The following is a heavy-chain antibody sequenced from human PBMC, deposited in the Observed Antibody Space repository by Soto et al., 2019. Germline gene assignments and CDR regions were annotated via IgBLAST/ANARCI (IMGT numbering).Heavy chain of an antibody. J-gene: IGHJ4*02. Sequence: PSETLSLTCAVSGLSINSNYFWCWIRQTPGRGLEWIGSIYFGGSSIYNPSLKNRVTISTMSNNKFSLELSSVTAADTAVYYCTRGLFSGSSYSGSWYYFDSWGQGTMVTVSS. CDR1: GLSINSNYF. V-gene: IGHV4-39*07. CDR2: IYFGGSS. D-gene: IGHD1-26*01. CDR3: TRGLFSGSSYSGSWYYFDS.